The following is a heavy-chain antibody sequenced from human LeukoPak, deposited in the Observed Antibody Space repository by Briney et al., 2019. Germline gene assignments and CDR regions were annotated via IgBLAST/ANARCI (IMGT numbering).Heavy chain of an antibody. CDR1: GGSVSSGSYY. CDR3: ARDNLYYDSSGYYRRGSYYYYYGMDV. D-gene: IGHD3-22*01. CDR2: IYYSGST. J-gene: IGHJ6*02. V-gene: IGHV4-61*01. Sequence: PSETLSLTCTVSGGSVSSGSYYWSWIRQPPGKGLEWIGYIYYSGSTNYNPSLKSRVTISVDTSKNQFSLKLSSVTAADTAVYYCARDNLYYDSSGYYRRGSYYYYYGMDVWGQGTTVTVSS.